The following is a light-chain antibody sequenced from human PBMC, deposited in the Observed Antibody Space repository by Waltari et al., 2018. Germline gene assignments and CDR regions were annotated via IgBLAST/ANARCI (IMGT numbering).Light chain of an antibody. Sequence: QSALTQPASVSGSPGQSITISCPGNSNDVGAYNYFTWYQQYPGKAPKLIIYDVNKRPSGISDRFSGSKSGNTASLTVSGLQPEDEADYHCSSFTTSTTLVFGGGTKLTVL. CDR2: DVN. CDR1: SNDVGAYNY. V-gene: IGLV2-14*03. J-gene: IGLJ2*01. CDR3: SSFTTSTTLV.